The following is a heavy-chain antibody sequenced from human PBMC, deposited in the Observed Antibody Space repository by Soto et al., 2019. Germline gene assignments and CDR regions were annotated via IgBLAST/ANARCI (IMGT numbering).Heavy chain of an antibody. J-gene: IGHJ2*01. CDR1: GFTFSSYS. CDR3: ARDFRRGNDHGDHGGWYVDL. CDR2: ISSSSSYI. Sequence: EVQLVESGGGLVKPGGSLRLSCAASGFTFSSYSMNWVRQAPGKGLEWVSSISSSSSYIYYADSVKGRFTISRDNAKNSLYLQMNSLRAEDMAVYYCARDFRRGNDHGDHGGWYVDLWGRGTLVTVSS. D-gene: IGHD4-17*01. V-gene: IGHV3-21*01.